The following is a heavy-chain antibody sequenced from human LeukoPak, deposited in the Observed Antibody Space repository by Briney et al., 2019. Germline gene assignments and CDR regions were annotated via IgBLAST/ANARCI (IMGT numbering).Heavy chain of an antibody. D-gene: IGHD4-17*01. CDR2: INPNSGGT. CDR1: GYTFAVYH. J-gene: IGHJ4*02. V-gene: IGHV1-2*02. Sequence: GASVKVSCKASGYTFAVYHMHWVRQAPGQGLEWMGWINPNSGGTNYAQKFQGRVTITTDESTSTAYMELSSLRSEDTAVYYCAGLYGDYVGYWGQGTLVTVSS. CDR3: AGLYGDYVGY.